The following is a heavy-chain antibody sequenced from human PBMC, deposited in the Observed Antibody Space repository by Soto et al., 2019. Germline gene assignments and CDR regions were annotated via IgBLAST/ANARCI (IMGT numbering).Heavy chain of an antibody. J-gene: IGHJ6*02. D-gene: IGHD5-18*01. CDR2: FDPEDGET. CDR3: STADTVLARYGMDV. V-gene: IGHV1-24*01. CDR1: GYTLTELS. Sequence: QVQLVQSGAEVKKPGASVKVSCKVSGYTLTELSMHWVRQAPGKGLEWMGGFDPEDGETIYAQKFQGRVTMTEDTSTDTAYMELISLRSEDTAVYYCSTADTVLARYGMDVWGQGTTVTVSS.